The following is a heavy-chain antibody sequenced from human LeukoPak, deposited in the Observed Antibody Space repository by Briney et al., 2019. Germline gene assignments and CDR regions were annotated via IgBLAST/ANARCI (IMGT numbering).Heavy chain of an antibody. CDR3: AGHTYTGLGDF. CDR2: IYYSGST. Sequence: PSETLSLTCTVSGGSISSYYWSWMRQPPGKGLEWIGYIYYSGSTNYNPSLKSRVTISVDTSKNQFSLKLSCVTVADTAVYYCAGHTYTGLGDFWGQGTLVSVSS. V-gene: IGHV4-59*01. CDR1: GGSISSYY. D-gene: IGHD6-19*01. J-gene: IGHJ4*02.